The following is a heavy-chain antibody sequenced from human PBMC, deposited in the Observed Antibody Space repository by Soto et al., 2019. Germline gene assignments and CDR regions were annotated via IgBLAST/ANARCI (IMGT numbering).Heavy chain of an antibody. J-gene: IGHJ6*02. CDR2: IYYSGST. Sequence: SETLSLTCTVSGGSVSSGSYYWSWIRQPPGKGLEWIGYIYYSGSTNYNPSLKSRVTISVDTSKNQFSLKLSSVTAADTAVYYCARDSGWNYGYGMDVWGQGTTVTVSS. D-gene: IGHD1-7*01. CDR1: GGSVSSGSYY. V-gene: IGHV4-61*01. CDR3: ARDSGWNYGYGMDV.